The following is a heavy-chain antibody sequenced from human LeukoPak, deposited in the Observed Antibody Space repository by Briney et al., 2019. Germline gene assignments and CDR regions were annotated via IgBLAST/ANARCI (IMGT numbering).Heavy chain of an antibody. Sequence: SQTLSLTCTVSGGSISSAEYYWSWIRQPPGKGLEWIGYIYYSGSTSYNPSLKSRVSISVDMSKNQFSLKLSSVTAADTAVYYCARTTSTPTTDSSGYYSSDYWGQGTLVTVSS. D-gene: IGHD3-22*01. CDR3: ARTTSTPTTDSSGYYSSDY. V-gene: IGHV4-30-4*01. J-gene: IGHJ4*02. CDR2: IYYSGST. CDR1: GGSISSAEYY.